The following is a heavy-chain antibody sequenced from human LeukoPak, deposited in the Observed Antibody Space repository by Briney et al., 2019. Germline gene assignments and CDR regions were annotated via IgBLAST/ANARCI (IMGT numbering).Heavy chain of an antibody. Sequence: SETLSLTCTVSGGSISSYYWSWIRQPAGKGLEWIGRIYTSGSTNYNPSLKGRVTMSVDTSKNQFSLKLSSVTAAGTAVYYCTRSSTYCSSTSCYGGSWDYWGQGTLVTVSS. CDR2: IYTSGST. D-gene: IGHD2-2*01. CDR3: TRSSTYCSSTSCYGGSWDY. CDR1: GGSISSYY. J-gene: IGHJ4*02. V-gene: IGHV4-4*07.